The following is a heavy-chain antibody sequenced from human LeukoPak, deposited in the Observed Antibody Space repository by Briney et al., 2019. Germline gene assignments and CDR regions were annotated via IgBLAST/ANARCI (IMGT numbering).Heavy chain of an antibody. D-gene: IGHD2-8*01. CDR3: ARGYCTNGVCSSDYFDY. J-gene: IGHJ4*02. V-gene: IGHV4-31*03. Sequence: PSETLSLTCTVSGGSISSGGYYWSWIRQHPGKGLEWIGYIYNSGSTYYNPSLKSRSTISLDTSKNQISLKLSSVIAADTAVYYCARGYCTNGVCSSDYFDYWGQGTLVTVSS. CDR2: IYNSGST. CDR1: GGSISSGGYY.